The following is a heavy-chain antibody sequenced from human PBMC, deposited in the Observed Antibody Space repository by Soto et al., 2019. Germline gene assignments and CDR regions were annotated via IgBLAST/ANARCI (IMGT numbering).Heavy chain of an antibody. V-gene: IGHV1-3*01. CDR3: ARGTWLVTARAGWFAP. D-gene: IGHD6-19*01. J-gene: IGHJ5*02. CDR2: INAGNGNT. CDR1: GYTFTSYA. Sequence: QVQLVQPGAEVKKPGASVKVSCKASGYTFTSYAMHWVRQAPGQRLEWMGWINAGNGNTKYSQKFQGRVTITRDTSASTAYMALSSLRSEDTAVYYCARGTWLVTARAGWFAPWGQGTLVTVSS.